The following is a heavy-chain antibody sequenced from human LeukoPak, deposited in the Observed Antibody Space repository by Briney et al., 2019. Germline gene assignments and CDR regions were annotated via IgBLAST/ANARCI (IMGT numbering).Heavy chain of an antibody. J-gene: IGHJ4*02. D-gene: IGHD3-9*01. CDR2: MNPNTGNT. CDR3: VRRYYDPLTVYVQFDY. Sequence: ASVKVSCKASGYAFISYDINWVRQATGQGLEWMAYMNPNTGNTGYAQKFQGRATLTRSTSMSTAYMELSSLRSEDTAVYYCVRRYYDPLTVYVQFDYWGQGTMVTVSS. CDR1: GYAFISYD. V-gene: IGHV1-8*01.